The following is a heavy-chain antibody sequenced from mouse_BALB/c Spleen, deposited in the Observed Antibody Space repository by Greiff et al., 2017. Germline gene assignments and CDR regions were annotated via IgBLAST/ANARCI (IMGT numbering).Heavy chain of an antibody. CDR3: ARGSRGNYAMDY. D-gene: IGHD1-1*01. CDR1: GFTFSSYG. J-gene: IGHJ4*01. V-gene: IGHV5-6*01. CDR2: ISSGGSYT. Sequence: EVKVVESGGDLVKPGGSLKLSCAASGFTFSSYGMSWVRQTPDKRLEWVATISSGGSYTYYPDSVKGRFTISRDNAKNTLYLQMSSLKSEDTAMYYCARGSRGNYAMDYWGQGTSVTVSS.